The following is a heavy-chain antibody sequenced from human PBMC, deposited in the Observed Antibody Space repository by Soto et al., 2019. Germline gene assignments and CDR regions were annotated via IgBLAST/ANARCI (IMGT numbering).Heavy chain of an antibody. CDR3: SRDPSTLARGAFDI. V-gene: IGHV3-74*01. CDR2: INTDGSGT. J-gene: IGHJ3*02. D-gene: IGHD3-10*01. CDR1: GFAFSGDC. Sequence: PGGSLSHSFVASGFAFSGDCLHWVRQDPGQGLVWVSRINTDGSGTNYADSVKGRFTISRDNAKNTLHLQMNSLGAEDTAVYFFSRDPSTLARGAFDIWGQGTMVPVSS.